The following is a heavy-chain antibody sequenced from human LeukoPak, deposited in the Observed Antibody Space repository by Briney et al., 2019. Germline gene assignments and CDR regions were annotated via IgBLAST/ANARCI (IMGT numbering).Heavy chain of an antibody. D-gene: IGHD3-10*01. Sequence: GGSLRLSCAASGFTFSSYAMHWVRQAPGKGLEWVAVISYDGSNKYYADSVKGRFTISRDNSKNTLYLQMNSLRAEDTAVYYCAREVGMVRGTRPIDYWGQGTLVTVSS. V-gene: IGHV3-30*04. CDR1: GFTFSSYA. J-gene: IGHJ4*02. CDR3: AREVGMVRGTRPIDY. CDR2: ISYDGSNK.